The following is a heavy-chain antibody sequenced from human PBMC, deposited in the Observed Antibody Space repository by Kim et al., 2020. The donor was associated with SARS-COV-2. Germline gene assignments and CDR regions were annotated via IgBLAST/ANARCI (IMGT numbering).Heavy chain of an antibody. CDR2: ISYDGSYK. J-gene: IGHJ4*02. D-gene: IGHD5-12*01. V-gene: IGHV3-30*03. Sequence: GGSLRLSCVASGFTLNTYGLHWVRQAPGKGLEWVAVISYDGSYKNYADSAKGRFTISRDNSKNTLYLQLNSLRIEDTAIYYCARAPIGSGYDRFDYWGQGTLVSVSS. CDR3: ARAPIGSGYDRFDY. CDR1: GFTLNTYG.